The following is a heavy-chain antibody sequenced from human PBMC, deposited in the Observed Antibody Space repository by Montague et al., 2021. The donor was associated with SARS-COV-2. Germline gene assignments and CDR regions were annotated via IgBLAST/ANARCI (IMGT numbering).Heavy chain of an antibody. V-gene: IGHV3-30-3*01. J-gene: IGHJ6*02. Sequence: SLRLSCAASGFTFSSYAMHWVRQAPGKGLEWVAVISYDGSNKYYADSVKGRFTISRDNSKNTLYLQVNSLRAEDTAVYYCAREYYDILTGYLAHYYYYGMDVWGQGTTVTVSS. CDR1: GFTFSSYA. CDR3: AREYYDILTGYLAHYYYYGMDV. CDR2: ISYDGSNK. D-gene: IGHD3-9*01.